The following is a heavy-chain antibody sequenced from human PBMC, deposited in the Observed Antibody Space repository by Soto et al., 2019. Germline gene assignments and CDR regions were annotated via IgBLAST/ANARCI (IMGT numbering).Heavy chain of an antibody. CDR1: GDSLSSSRHY. Sequence: SETLSLTCTVSGDSLSSSRHYWGWIRQPPGKGLEWIGSIYSSGSRYYNPSLKSRVTISVDTSKNQFSLRLNSVTAADTAVYYCARVRPPTVTTTDYYYDNSGYPDYWGQGTLVTVSS. CDR2: IYSSGSR. J-gene: IGHJ4*02. D-gene: IGHD3-22*01. CDR3: ARVRPPTVTTTDYYYDNSGYPDY. V-gene: IGHV4-39*07.